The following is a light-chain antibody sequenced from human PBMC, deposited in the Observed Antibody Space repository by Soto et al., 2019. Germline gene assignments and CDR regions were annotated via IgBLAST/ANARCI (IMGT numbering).Light chain of an antibody. Sequence: DVVMTPSPLSLPVTPGEPASISCRSSQSLLHSNGYNYLDWFLQRPGQSPQLLIYLGSNRASGVPDSVSGRGSVTDFTLKISSVEAEDVGVYYCMQALQTPLTFGGGTKVEIK. CDR3: MQALQTPLT. V-gene: IGKV2-28*01. CDR1: QSLLHSNGYNY. J-gene: IGKJ4*01. CDR2: LGS.